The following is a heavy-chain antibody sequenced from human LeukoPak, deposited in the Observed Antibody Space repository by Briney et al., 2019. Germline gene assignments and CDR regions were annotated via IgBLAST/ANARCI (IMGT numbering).Heavy chain of an antibody. Sequence: SETLSLTCTVSGGSISSYYWSWIRQPPGKGLKWIGYIYYSGSTNYNPSLKSRVTISVDTSKNQFSLKLSSVTAADTAVYYCARIVSSGWYYYYMDVWGKGTTVTVSS. D-gene: IGHD6-19*01. V-gene: IGHV4-59*08. J-gene: IGHJ6*03. CDR1: GGSISSYY. CDR2: IYYSGST. CDR3: ARIVSSGWYYYYMDV.